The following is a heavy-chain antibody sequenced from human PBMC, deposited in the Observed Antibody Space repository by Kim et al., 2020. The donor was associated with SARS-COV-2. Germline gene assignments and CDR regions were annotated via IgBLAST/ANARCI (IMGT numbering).Heavy chain of an antibody. V-gene: IGHV4-4*09. CDR3: ARRGGMDV. Sequence: SGNTNSTPSLRSRVTISIDTSKTQFSLKLSSVTAADTAVYYCARRGGMDVWGQGTTVTVSS. CDR2: SGNT. J-gene: IGHJ6*02.